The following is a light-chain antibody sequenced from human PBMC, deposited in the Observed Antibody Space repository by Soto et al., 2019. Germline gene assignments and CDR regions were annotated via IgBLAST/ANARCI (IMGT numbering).Light chain of an antibody. CDR3: QHYNSYSEA. CDR1: QSINNW. J-gene: IGKJ1*01. Sequence: EIQMTQSPYTLSASVGDRLTITCRASQSINNWLAWYQKKPGRAPKLLIYKASTLKSGVPSRFSGSGSGTEFTLTISSLQPDDFATYYCQHYNSYSEAFGQGTKVDIK. V-gene: IGKV1-5*03. CDR2: KAS.